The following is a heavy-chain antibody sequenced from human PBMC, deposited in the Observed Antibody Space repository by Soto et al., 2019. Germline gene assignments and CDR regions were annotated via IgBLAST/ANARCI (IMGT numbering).Heavy chain of an antibody. V-gene: IGHV5-10-1*03. Sequence: EVQLVQSGAEVKKPGESLRISCKGSGYSFTSYWISWVRQMPGKGLEWMGRIDPSDSYTNYSPSFQGHVTISADKSISTAYLQWSSLKASDTAMYYCARHPYSSSWSPHHHWFDPWGQGTLVTVSS. CDR2: IDPSDSYT. D-gene: IGHD6-13*01. CDR3: ARHPYSSSWSPHHHWFDP. CDR1: GYSFTSYW. J-gene: IGHJ5*02.